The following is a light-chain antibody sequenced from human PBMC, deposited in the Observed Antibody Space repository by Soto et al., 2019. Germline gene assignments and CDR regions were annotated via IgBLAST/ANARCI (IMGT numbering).Light chain of an antibody. CDR3: QSYDSSLSAVV. J-gene: IGLJ2*01. V-gene: IGLV1-40*01. CDR1: SSNIGAGYD. CDR2: GNN. Sequence: QSVLTQPPSVSGAPGQRVTISCTGSSSNIGAGYDVHWYQQLPGTAPQLLIHGNNNRPSGVPDRFSGSKSGTSASLAITGLQAEDEADYYCQSYDSSLSAVVFGGGTKLTVL.